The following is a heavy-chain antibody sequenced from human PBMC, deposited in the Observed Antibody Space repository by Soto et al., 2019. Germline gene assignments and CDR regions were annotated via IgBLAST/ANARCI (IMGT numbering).Heavy chain of an antibody. CDR3: ARAKVVSGSSNNWIDP. J-gene: IGHJ5*02. CDR1: GGSISTSVYS. Sequence: SETLSLTCAVSGGSISTSVYSWTWIRQPPGKGLEWIGYIYHTGNTYYNPSLKSRVTISVDRSKNQFSLKLSSVAAADTAVYYCARAKVVSGSSNNWIDPWGQGTLVTVSS. D-gene: IGHD1-26*01. V-gene: IGHV4-30-2*01. CDR2: IYHTGNT.